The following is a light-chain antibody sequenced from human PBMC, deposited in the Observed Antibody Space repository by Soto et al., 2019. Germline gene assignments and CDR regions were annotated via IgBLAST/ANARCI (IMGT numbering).Light chain of an antibody. Sequence: DIKMTQSPSTLSASVGDRVTITCRASQSISSWLAWYQQKPGKAPKLLIYDASSLESGVPSRFSGSGSGTEFTLTIGGLQPDDFATYYCQQFNSYPITFGQGTRLEI. CDR1: QSISSW. CDR3: QQFNSYPIT. V-gene: IGKV1-5*01. CDR2: DAS. J-gene: IGKJ5*01.